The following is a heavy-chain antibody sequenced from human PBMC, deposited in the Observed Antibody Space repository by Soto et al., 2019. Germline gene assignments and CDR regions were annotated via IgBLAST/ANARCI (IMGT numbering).Heavy chain of an antibody. D-gene: IGHD3-3*01. V-gene: IGHV1-46*01. CDR2: INPSGGST. CDR3: TRCGGGLVYQPAYYYHSGMDV. J-gene: IGHJ6*04. Sequence: ASVKVSCKASGYTFTSYYMHWVRQAPGQGLEWMGIINPSGGSTSYAQKFQGRVTMTRDTSTSTVYMELSSLRSEDTAVYYCTRCGGGLVYQPAYYYHSGMDVWRKGTTATVS. CDR1: GYTFTSYY.